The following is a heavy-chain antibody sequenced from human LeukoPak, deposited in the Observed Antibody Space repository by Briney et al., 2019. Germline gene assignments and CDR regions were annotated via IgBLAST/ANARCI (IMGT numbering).Heavy chain of an antibody. CDR1: GGTFSSYA. D-gene: IGHD2-2*01. Sequence: SVKVSCKASGGTFSSYAISWVRQAPGQGLEWMGGIIPIFGTANYAQKFQGRVTITVDESTSTAYMELSSLRSEDTAVYYCACGRYCSSTSCYYYYYYGMDVWGRGTTVTVSS. J-gene: IGHJ6*02. CDR3: ACGRYCSSTSCYYYYYYGMDV. V-gene: IGHV1-69*13. CDR2: IIPIFGTA.